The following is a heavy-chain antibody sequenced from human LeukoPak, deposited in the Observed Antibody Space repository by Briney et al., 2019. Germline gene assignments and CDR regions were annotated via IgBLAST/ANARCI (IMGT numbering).Heavy chain of an antibody. CDR1: GYSFIDYY. CDR3: ARDGSGRSLDC. Sequence: PKASVKVSCKTSGYSFIDYYMYWVRQAPGQGLEWMGWINPNSGGTNYAQKFQGRVSMTRDTSINTAYMELSRLRSDDTAVYYCARDGSGRSLDCWGQGTLVTVSS. D-gene: IGHD3-10*01. V-gene: IGHV1-2*02. J-gene: IGHJ4*02. CDR2: INPNSGGT.